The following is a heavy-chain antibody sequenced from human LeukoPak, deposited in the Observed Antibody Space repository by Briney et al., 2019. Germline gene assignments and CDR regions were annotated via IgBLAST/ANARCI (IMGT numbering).Heavy chain of an antibody. CDR1: GFPFSSYS. CDR3: AREQTRGGDLDY. CDR2: ISFTNAI. J-gene: IGHJ4*02. Sequence: GGSLRLSCAASGFPFSSYSMNWVRQAPGKGLEWVSSISFTNAIFYADSVKGRFTISRDNAKNSLYLQMYSLRPEDTAVYYCAREQTRGGDLDYWGQGALVTVSS. D-gene: IGHD2-21*02. V-gene: IGHV3-21*01.